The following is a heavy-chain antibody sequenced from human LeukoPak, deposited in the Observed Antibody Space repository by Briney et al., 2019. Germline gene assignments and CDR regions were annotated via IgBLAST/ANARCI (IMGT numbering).Heavy chain of an antibody. D-gene: IGHD6-13*01. V-gene: IGHV4-61*01. J-gene: IGHJ4*02. CDR2: IYYSGST. CDR1: SGSVNTGSYY. CDR3: VRRAGYTSSWYEY. Sequence: PSETLSLTCTVSSGSVNTGSYYWNSIRQPPGKRLEWIAYIYYSGSTNYNPSLKSRVTISLDTSKNQLSLKLSSVTAADTAVYYCVRRAGYTSSWYEYWGQGTLVTVSS.